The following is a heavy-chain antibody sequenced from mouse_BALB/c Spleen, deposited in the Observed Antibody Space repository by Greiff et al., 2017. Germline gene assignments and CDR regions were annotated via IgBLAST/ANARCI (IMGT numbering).Heavy chain of an antibody. Sequence: EVKLMESGGGLVQPGGSRKLSCAASGFTFSSFGMHWVRQAPEKGLEWVAYISSGSSTIYYADTVKGRFTISRDNPKNTLFLQMTSLRSEDTAMYYCARGFMILGVDYWGQGTSVTVSS. CDR3: ARGFMILGVDY. CDR2: ISSGSSTI. D-gene: IGHD2-4*01. V-gene: IGHV5-17*02. CDR1: GFTFSSFG. J-gene: IGHJ4*01.